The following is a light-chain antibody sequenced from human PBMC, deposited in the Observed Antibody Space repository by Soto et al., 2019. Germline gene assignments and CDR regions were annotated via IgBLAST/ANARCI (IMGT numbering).Light chain of an antibody. J-gene: IGKJ4*01. V-gene: IGKV1-13*02. CDR3: QQFNSYPLA. CDR1: QGISTA. CDR2: DAS. Sequence: AIQLTQSPSSLSASVGDRVTITCRASQGISTALAWYQQKPGQVPNLLIYDASSLESGVPSRFSGSGSGTDFTLTISSLQPEDFATYYCQQFNSYPLAFGGGTKVEIK.